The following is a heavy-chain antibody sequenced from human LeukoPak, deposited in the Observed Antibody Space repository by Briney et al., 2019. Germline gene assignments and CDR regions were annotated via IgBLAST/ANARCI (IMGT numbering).Heavy chain of an antibody. CDR2: IYQSGTT. CDR1: GGSISHYY. V-gene: IGHV4-59*01. CDR3: ARGYLPSGGYFYYFDY. D-gene: IGHD3-22*01. J-gene: IGHJ4*02. Sequence: PSETLSLTCTVSGGSISHYYWSWIRQPPGKGLEWIGYIYQSGTTYSHPSLKSRVTISVDTSKNQFSLKLSSVTAADTAVYYCARGYLPSGGYFYYFDYWGQGTLVTVSS.